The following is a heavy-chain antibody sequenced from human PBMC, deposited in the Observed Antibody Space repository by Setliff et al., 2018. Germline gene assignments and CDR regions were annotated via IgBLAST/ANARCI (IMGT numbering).Heavy chain of an antibody. CDR1: GGSFSGYY. CDR3: ASRTTGPGGWFDY. Sequence: SETLSLTCAVYGGSFSGYYWSWIRQPPGKGLEWIGEINHSGSTNYNPSLKSRVTISVDTSKNQFSLRLTSVTAADTAIYYCASRTTGPGGWFDYWGQGALVTVSS. V-gene: IGHV4-34*01. J-gene: IGHJ5*01. CDR2: INHSGST. D-gene: IGHD1-1*01.